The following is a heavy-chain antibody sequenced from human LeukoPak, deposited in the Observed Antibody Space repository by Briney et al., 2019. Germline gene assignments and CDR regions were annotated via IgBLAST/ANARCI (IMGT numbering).Heavy chain of an antibody. CDR2: ISGSGGST. Sequence: GGPLRLSCAASGFTFSSYAMSWVRQAPGKGLEWVSAISGSGGSTYYADSVKGRFTISRDNSKNTLYLLMNSLRAEDTAVYYCAKAGRGSGNYYYYYYMDVWGKGTTVTVSS. V-gene: IGHV3-23*01. D-gene: IGHD3-10*01. J-gene: IGHJ6*03. CDR3: AKAGRGSGNYYYYYYMDV. CDR1: GFTFSSYA.